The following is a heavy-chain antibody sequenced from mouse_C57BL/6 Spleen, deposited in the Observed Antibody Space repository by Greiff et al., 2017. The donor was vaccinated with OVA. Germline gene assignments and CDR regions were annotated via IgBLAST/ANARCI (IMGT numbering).Heavy chain of an antibody. CDR3: AREGDGFAY. CDR1: GYTFTSYW. V-gene: IGHV1-61*01. J-gene: IGHJ3*01. CDR2: IYPSDSET. Sequence: VQLQQPGAELVRPGSSVKLSCKASGYTFTSYWMDWVKQRPGQGLAWIGNIYPSDSETHYNQKFKDKATLTVDKSSSTAYMQLSSLTSEDSAVYYCAREGDGFAYWGQGTLVTVSA.